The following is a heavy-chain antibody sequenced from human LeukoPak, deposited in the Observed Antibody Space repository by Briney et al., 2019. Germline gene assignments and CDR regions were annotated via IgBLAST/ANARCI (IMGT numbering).Heavy chain of an antibody. V-gene: IGHV4-59*01. Sequence: SETLSLTCTLSGGSISIYYWSWIRPPPGKGRECIGYIYYSGSTNYNLSLKSRVTISVDTSKNQLCLSRGSVTAAETAVYYCASQYYGSGSYYDGMDVWGKGTTVTVSS. CDR2: IYYSGST. D-gene: IGHD3-10*01. CDR3: ASQYYGSGSYYDGMDV. CDR1: GGSISIYY. J-gene: IGHJ6*04.